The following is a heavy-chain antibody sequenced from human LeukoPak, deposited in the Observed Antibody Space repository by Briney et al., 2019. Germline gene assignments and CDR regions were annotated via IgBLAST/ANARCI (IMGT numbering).Heavy chain of an antibody. CDR2: IYYSGST. V-gene: IGHV4-61*08. CDR3: ARVKGITVVRGVIIKTYYFDY. J-gene: IGHJ4*02. Sequence: SETLSLTCTVSGGSISSGDYYWSWIRQPPGKGLEWIGYIYYSGSTNYNPSLKSRVTISVDTSKNQFSLKLSSVTAADTAVYYCARVKGITVVRGVIIKTYYFDYWGQGTLVTVSS. D-gene: IGHD3-10*01. CDR1: GGSISSGDYY.